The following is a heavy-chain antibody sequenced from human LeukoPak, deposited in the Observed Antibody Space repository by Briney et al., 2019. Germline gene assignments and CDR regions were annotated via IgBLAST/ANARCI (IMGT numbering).Heavy chain of an antibody. CDR3: ARNGDQFDY. J-gene: IGHJ4*02. CDR2: IYHSGTT. CDR1: GGSISSGYY. D-gene: IGHD4-17*01. Sequence: PSETLSLTCTVSGGSISSGYYWGWVRQPPGKGLEWIGSIYHSGTTYFNPSLKSRVTISADTPKNQFSLKLSSVTAADTAVYYCARNGDQFDYWGQGTLVTVSS. V-gene: IGHV4-38-2*02.